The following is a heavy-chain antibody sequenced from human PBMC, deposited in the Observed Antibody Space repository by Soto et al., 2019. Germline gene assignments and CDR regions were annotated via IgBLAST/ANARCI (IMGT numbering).Heavy chain of an antibody. CDR1: GGSISSYY. D-gene: IGHD1-26*01. CDR3: ARHRGRGDAFDI. Sequence: PSETLSLTCTVSGGSISSYYWSWIRQPPGKGLEWIGYIYYSGSTNYNPSLKSRVTISVDTSKNQFSLKLSSVTAADTAVYYCARHRGRGDAFDIWGQGTMVTVS. V-gene: IGHV4-59*08. CDR2: IYYSGST. J-gene: IGHJ3*02.